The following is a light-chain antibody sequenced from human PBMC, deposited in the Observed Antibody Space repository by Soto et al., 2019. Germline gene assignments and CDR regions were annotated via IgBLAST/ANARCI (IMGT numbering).Light chain of an antibody. V-gene: IGLV1-47*01. CDR3: ATWDESLSGRV. CDR2: RNN. CDR1: SSNIGTNY. J-gene: IGLJ3*02. Sequence: QSVLTQPPSASGTPGQRVDISCSGRSSNIGTNYVYWYQQLPGTAPKLLIYRNNQRPSGVPDRVSGSKSGTSASLAISGLRSEDEATYYCATWDESLSGRVFGGGTKLTVL.